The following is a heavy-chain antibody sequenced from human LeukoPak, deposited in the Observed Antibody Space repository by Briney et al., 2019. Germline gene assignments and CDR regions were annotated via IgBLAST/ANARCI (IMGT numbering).Heavy chain of an antibody. V-gene: IGHV4-34*01. D-gene: IGHD4-17*01. Sequence: PSETLSLTCAVYGAXFSGFYWSWIRQPPGKGLEWIGEINHSGSTEYNPSLKSRVTISVDTSKNQVSLKLSSVTAADTAVYYCAIHYGGAFDIWGQGTVVTVSS. CDR2: INHSGST. CDR3: AIHYGGAFDI. CDR1: GAXFSGFY. J-gene: IGHJ3*02.